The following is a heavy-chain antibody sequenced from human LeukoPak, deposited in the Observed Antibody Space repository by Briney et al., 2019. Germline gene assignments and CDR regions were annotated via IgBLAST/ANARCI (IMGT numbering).Heavy chain of an antibody. CDR2: INSDGSEG. CDR3: ARSSYSSSSSV. Sequence: GGSLRLSCAVSGFTFSGFGMSWSRQAPGKGLEWVASINSDGSEGYYADVVKGRFTISRDNAKNSLYLQINSLRAEDTAVYYCARSSYSSSSSVWGQGTMVTVSS. D-gene: IGHD6-6*01. CDR1: GFTFSGFG. J-gene: IGHJ3*01. V-gene: IGHV3-7*03.